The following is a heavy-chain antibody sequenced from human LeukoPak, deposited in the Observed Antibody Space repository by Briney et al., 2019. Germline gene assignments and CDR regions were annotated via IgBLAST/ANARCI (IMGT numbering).Heavy chain of an antibody. Sequence: SQTLSLTCTVSGGSISSGSYYWSWIRQPAGKGLEWIGRIYTSGSTNYNPSLKSRVTISVDTSKNQFSLKLSSVTAADTAVYYCARSDIVVVPAAILVDAFDIWGQGTMVTVSS. CDR2: IYTSGST. CDR1: GGSISSGSYY. D-gene: IGHD2-2*02. V-gene: IGHV4-61*02. CDR3: ARSDIVVVPAAILVDAFDI. J-gene: IGHJ3*02.